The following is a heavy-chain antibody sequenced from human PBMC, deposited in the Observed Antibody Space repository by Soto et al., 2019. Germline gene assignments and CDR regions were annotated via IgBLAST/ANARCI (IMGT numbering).Heavy chain of an antibody. CDR1: GFTFSSYS. J-gene: IGHJ5*02. CDR2: ISSSSSYI. V-gene: IGHV3-21*01. Sequence: PGGSLRLSCAASGFTFSSYSMNWVRQAPGKGLEWVSSISSSSSYIYYADSVKGRFTISRDNAKNSLYLQMNSLRAEDTAVYYCARDLLGGSGSGWFDPWGQGTLVTVSS. D-gene: IGHD3-10*01. CDR3: ARDLLGGSGSGWFDP.